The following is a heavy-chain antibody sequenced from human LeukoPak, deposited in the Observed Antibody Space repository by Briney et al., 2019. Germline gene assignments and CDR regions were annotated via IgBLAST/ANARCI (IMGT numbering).Heavy chain of an antibody. CDR3: AATYYYDSSGYYWVRYFDY. Sequence: VASVKVSCKASGYTFTSYGISWVRQAPGQGLEWMGWISAYNGNTNYAQKLQGGVTMTTDKSTSTAYMELSSLRSEDTAVYYCAATYYYDSSGYYWVRYFDYWGQGTLVTVSS. J-gene: IGHJ4*02. D-gene: IGHD3-22*01. V-gene: IGHV1-18*01. CDR2: ISAYNGNT. CDR1: GYTFTSYG.